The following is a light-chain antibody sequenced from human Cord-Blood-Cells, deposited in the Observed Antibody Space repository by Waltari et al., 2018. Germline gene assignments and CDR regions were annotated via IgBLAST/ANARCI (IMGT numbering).Light chain of an antibody. V-gene: IGKV1-33*01. CDR1: QDISTY. Sequence: DIQMTQSPSSLSASVGDRVTITCQASQDISTYLKWYQQKPGKAPKLLIYDASNLETGVPSRFSGSGSGTDFTFTISSLQPEDIATYYCQQYDNPLTFGGGTKVEIK. CDR3: QQYDNPLT. CDR2: DAS. J-gene: IGKJ4*01.